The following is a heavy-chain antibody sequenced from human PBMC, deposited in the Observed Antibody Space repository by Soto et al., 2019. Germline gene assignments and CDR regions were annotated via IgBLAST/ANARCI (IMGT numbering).Heavy chain of an antibody. V-gene: IGHV1-69*02. D-gene: IGHD5-12*01. CDR1: GGTFSSYT. Sequence: QVQLVQSGAEVKKPGSSVKVSCKASGGTFSSYTISWVRQAPGQGLEWMGRIIPILGIANYAQKFQGRVMITADKSTSTAYMELSSLRSEDTAVYYCARAAPSGYLNFWGQGTLVTVSS. J-gene: IGHJ4*02. CDR3: ARAAPSGYLNF. CDR2: IIPILGIA.